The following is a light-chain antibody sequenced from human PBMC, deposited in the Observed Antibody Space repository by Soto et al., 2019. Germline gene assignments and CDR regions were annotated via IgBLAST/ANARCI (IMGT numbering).Light chain of an antibody. CDR2: DAS. V-gene: IGKV1-13*02. Sequence: AIQLTQSPSSLSASVGDRVTVTCRASQDIRNYLAWYQQKPGKAPKLLIYDASSLESGVPSRFSGSGSGTEFTLTISSLQPDDFATYYCQQYNSYSQTFGQGTKVDIK. CDR1: QDIRNY. J-gene: IGKJ1*01. CDR3: QQYNSYSQT.